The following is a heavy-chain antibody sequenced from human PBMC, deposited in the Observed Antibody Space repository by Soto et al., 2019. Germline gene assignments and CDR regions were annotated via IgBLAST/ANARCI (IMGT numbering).Heavy chain of an antibody. D-gene: IGHD1-1*01. CDR1: GYTFTSYG. J-gene: IGHJ3*02. V-gene: IGHV1-18*01. CDR2: ISAYNGNT. CDR3: SRYAHCNDKGDAFDI. Sequence: GASVKVSCKASGYTFTSYGISWVGQAPGQGLEWMGWISAYNGNTNYAQKLQGRVTMTTDTSTSTAYMELRSLRSDDTAVYFFSRYAHCNDKGDAFDIWGQGTMVTVSS.